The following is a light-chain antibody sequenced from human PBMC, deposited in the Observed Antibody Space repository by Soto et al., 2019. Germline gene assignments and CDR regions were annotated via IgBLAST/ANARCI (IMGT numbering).Light chain of an antibody. V-gene: IGKV3D-15*01. Sequence: ELVMTQSPATPSVSPGERATLSCRASQSVSSNLAWYQQKPGQAPRLLIYGASTRATGIPDRYSGSGSGTDFTLTISRLEPEDFAVFFCQQYGTSEIIFGQGTRLEIK. CDR2: GAS. J-gene: IGKJ5*01. CDR1: QSVSSN. CDR3: QQYGTSEII.